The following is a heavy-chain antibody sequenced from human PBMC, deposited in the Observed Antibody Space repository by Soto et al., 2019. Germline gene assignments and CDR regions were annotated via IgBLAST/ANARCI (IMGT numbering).Heavy chain of an antibody. CDR1: GFTFDIYA. J-gene: IGHJ4*02. V-gene: IGHV3-9*01. D-gene: IGHD5-18*01. CDR2: ISWNSGTR. CDR3: AKELGGYSYGYELDH. Sequence: EVQLVDSGGGLVQPGRSLRLSCAASGFTFDIYAMHWVRQAPGKGLEWVSSISWNSGTRGYADSVKGRFTISRDNAKNSLYLQMDSLRTEGTAFYYCAKELGGYSYGYELDHWGQGTLVAVSS.